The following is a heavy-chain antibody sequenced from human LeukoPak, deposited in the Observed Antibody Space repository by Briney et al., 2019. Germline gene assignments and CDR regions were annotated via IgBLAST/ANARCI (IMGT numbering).Heavy chain of an antibody. D-gene: IGHD6-13*01. J-gene: IGHJ3*01. CDR2: ISHSGNT. Sequence: PSETLSLTCTVSGASISSGDNYWSWIRQSPGKGLEWIGYISHSGNTYYIPSLKSRVSISFDTSKNQFSQKLSSVTAADTAVYYCARAVAAAGMVFGPDALDFWGQGTMVTVSS. CDR1: GASISSGDNY. CDR3: ARAVAAAGMVFGPDALDF. V-gene: IGHV4-30-4*01.